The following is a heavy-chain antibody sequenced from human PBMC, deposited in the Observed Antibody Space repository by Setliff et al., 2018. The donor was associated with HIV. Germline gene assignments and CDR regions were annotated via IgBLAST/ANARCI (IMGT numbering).Heavy chain of an antibody. CDR2: IYPRDSDT. Sequence: GESLKISCKASEYSFTSYNIAWVRQMPGKGMEWMGIIYPRDSDTKYSPSFQGHVSMSADRSSSTAYLQWSSLKASDTAMYYCARMNSAFSSFDYWGQGTLFTVSS. CDR3: ARMNSAFSSFDY. CDR1: EYSFTSYN. D-gene: IGHD1-7*01. V-gene: IGHV5-51*01. J-gene: IGHJ4*02.